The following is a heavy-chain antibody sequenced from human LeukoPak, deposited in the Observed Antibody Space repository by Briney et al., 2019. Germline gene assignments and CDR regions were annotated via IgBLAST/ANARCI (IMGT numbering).Heavy chain of an antibody. CDR3: ARNLGNSPFDY. V-gene: IGHV3-74*01. CDR2: INTDGSST. Sequence: GGSLRLSCAASGFTFSSYWMHWVRQAPGKGLVWVSRINTDGSSTTYADSVKGRFTISRDNAKNTLYLQTNSLRAEDTAVYYCARNLGNSPFDYWGQGTLVTVSS. J-gene: IGHJ4*02. CDR1: GFTFSSYW. D-gene: IGHD4-23*01.